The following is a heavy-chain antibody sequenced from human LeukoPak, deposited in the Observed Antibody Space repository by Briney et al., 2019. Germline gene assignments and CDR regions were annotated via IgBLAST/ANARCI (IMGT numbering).Heavy chain of an antibody. CDR3: ARDLGSGWYWSDY. Sequence: GGSLRLSCAASGFTFSSYSMNWVRQAPGKGLEWVSSISSSSYIYYADSVKGRFTISRDNAKNSLYLQMNSLRAEDTAVYYCARDLGSGWYWSDYWGQGTLVTVSS. CDR2: ISSSSYI. D-gene: IGHD6-19*01. V-gene: IGHV3-21*01. J-gene: IGHJ4*02. CDR1: GFTFSSYS.